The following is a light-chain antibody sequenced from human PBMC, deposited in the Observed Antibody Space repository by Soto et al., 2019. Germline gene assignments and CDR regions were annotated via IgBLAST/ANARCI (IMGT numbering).Light chain of an antibody. J-gene: IGKJ2*01. CDR2: GIS. V-gene: IGKV3-20*01. CDR1: QSVTNRY. CDR3: QQYSSLPHT. Sequence: ESVLTQSPGTLSLSPGERATLSCRASQSVTNRYFAWYQQRPGQAPRLLIYGISNRATGIPDRFSGSGSGTDFTLTISRLEPEDFVVYYCQQYSSLPHTLGQGTKLEVK.